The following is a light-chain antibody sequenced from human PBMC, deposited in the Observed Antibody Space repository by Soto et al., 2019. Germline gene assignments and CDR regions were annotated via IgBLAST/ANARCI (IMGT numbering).Light chain of an antibody. CDR2: SVT. CDR3: CSYAGSYTYV. V-gene: IGLV2-11*01. CDR1: SSDVGGHNY. J-gene: IGLJ1*01. Sequence: QSALTQPRSVSGSPGQSVTISCTGTSSDVGGHNYVSWHQQYPGKAPKLLLSSVTKRPSGVPDRFSGSKSGNTASLTISGLQAEDEADYYCCSYAGSYTYVFGTGTKVTVL.